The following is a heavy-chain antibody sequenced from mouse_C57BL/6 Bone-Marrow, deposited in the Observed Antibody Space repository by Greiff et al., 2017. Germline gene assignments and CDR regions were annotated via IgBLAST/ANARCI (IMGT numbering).Heavy chain of an antibody. CDR1: GYAFSSSW. CDR2: IYPGDGDT. Sequence: VQLQQSGPELVKPGASVKISCKASGYAFSSSWMNWVKQRPGKGLEWIGRIYPGDGDTNYNGKFKGKATLTADKASSTAYMQLSSLTSEDSAVXFCAREDLDECWGQGTTLTVSS. V-gene: IGHV1-82*01. J-gene: IGHJ2*01. CDR3: AREDLDEC.